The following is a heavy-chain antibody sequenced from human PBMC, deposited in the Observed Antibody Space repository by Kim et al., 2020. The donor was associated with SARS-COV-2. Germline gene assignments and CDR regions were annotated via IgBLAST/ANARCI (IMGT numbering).Heavy chain of an antibody. D-gene: IGHD2-2*01. CDR1: GCTFSSYS. Sequence: SVKVSCKASGCTFSSYSISWVRQAPGQGLEWMGGIIPISGTANYAQKFQGRVTITADESTNTAYMELSSLRSEDTAVYYCARSVVPAAMAYWYFDLWGRGTLVAVSS. V-gene: IGHV1-69*13. J-gene: IGHJ2*01. CDR2: IIPISGTA. CDR3: ARSVVPAAMAYWYFDL.